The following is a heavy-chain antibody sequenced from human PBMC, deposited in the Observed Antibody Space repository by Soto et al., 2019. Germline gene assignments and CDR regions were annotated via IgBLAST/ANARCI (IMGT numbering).Heavy chain of an antibody. J-gene: IGHJ6*02. V-gene: IGHV5-10-1*01. CDR2: IDPSDSYT. D-gene: IGHD6-6*01. CDR1: GYSFTSYW. Sequence: GESLKISCKGSGYSFTSYWISWVRQMPGKGLEWMGRIDPSDSYTNYSPSFQGHVTISADKSISTAYLQWSSLKASDTAMYYCAMSGSSSYYYYGMDVCGQGTTVIVSS. CDR3: AMSGSSSYYYYGMDV.